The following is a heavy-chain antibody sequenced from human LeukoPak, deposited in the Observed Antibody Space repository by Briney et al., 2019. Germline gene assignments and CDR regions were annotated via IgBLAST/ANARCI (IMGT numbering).Heavy chain of an antibody. V-gene: IGHV4-59*08. CDR2: IYYSGST. CDR1: GGSISSYY. Sequence: SETLSLTCTVSGGSISSYYWSWIRQPPGKGLEWIGYIYYSGSTNYNPSLKSRVTIPVDTSKNQFSLKLSSVTAADTAVYYCARQDDAFDIWGQGTMVTVSS. J-gene: IGHJ3*02. CDR3: ARQDDAFDI.